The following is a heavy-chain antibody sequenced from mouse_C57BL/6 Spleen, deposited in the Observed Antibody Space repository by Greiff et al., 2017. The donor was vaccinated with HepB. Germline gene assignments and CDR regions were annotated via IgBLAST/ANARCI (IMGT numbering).Heavy chain of an antibody. CDR1: GFNINDYY. Sequence: VQLKESGAELVKPGASVKLSCTASGFNINDYYMHWVKQRTEQGLEWIGRIDPEDGETKSAQKFQGKANITADTSSNTTYLQLSNLTSEDTAVYYCATISPKYAMDYWGQGTSVTVSS. J-gene: IGHJ4*01. CDR2: IDPEDGET. CDR3: ATISPKYAMDY. V-gene: IGHV14-2*01.